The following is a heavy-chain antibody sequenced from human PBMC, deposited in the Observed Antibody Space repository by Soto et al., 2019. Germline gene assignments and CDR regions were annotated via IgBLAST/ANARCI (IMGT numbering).Heavy chain of an antibody. J-gene: IGHJ4*02. CDR2: IKQDGSEK. D-gene: IGHD4-17*01. CDR1: GFTFSSYW. V-gene: IGHV3-7*01. Sequence: PGGSLRLSCAASGFTFSSYWMSWVRQAPGKGLEWVANIKQDGSEKYYVDSVKGRFTISRDNAKNSLYLQMNSLRAEDTAVYYCARERGPINRLYGDYPLDYWGQGTLVTVSS. CDR3: ARERGPINRLYGDYPLDY.